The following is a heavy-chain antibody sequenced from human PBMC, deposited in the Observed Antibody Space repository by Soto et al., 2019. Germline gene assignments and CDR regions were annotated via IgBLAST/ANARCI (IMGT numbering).Heavy chain of an antibody. J-gene: IGHJ4*02. D-gene: IGHD1-20*01. Sequence: PGGSLRLSCAASGFTFSSYAMSWVRQAPGKGLVWVSRINTDGSDTSYADSVKGRFTISRDNAKNMLYLQMNSLRADDTAVYYWITDPPRPQHYFDYWRPLNIVTVSS. CDR1: GFTFSSYA. CDR3: ITDPPRPQHYFDY. V-gene: IGHV3-74*01. CDR2: INTDGSDT.